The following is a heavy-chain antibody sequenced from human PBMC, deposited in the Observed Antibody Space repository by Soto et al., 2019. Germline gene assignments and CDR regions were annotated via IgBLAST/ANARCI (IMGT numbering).Heavy chain of an antibody. CDR2: IYYSGST. J-gene: IGHJ4*02. Sequence: PSETLSLTCTVSGGSISSYYWSWIRQPPGKGLEWIGYIYYSGSTNYNPSLKSRVTISVDTSKNQFSLKLSSVTAADTAVYYCARDSGYSSGWNNFDYWGQGTLVTVSS. V-gene: IGHV4-59*01. CDR1: GGSISSYY. D-gene: IGHD6-19*01. CDR3: ARDSGYSSGWNNFDY.